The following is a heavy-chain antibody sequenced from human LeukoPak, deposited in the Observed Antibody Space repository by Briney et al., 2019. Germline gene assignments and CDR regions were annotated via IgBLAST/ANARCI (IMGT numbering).Heavy chain of an antibody. CDR3: AREANYYGSGSYFEGTFDY. Sequence: QPSETLSLTCSVSGGSISSYHWSWIRQPPGKGLDWIGYIYYSGSPNHNPSLKSRVTISVDTSKNEFSLKLTSVTAADTAVYYCAREANYYGSGSYFEGTFDYWGQGSLVTVSS. CDR1: GGSISSYH. CDR2: IYYSGSP. D-gene: IGHD3-10*01. V-gene: IGHV4-59*01. J-gene: IGHJ4*02.